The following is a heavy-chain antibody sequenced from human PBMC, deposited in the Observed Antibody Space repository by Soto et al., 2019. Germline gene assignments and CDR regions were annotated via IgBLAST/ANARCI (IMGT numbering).Heavy chain of an antibody. CDR2: LSGTGGTT. V-gene: IGHV3-23*01. CDR1: GFTFSSYA. Sequence: LSLTCAASGFTFSSYAMSWVRQAPGKGLEWVSTLSGTGGTTDYADSVKGRFTISRDNSKNTLYLQMHSLRADDTAVYYCAKEPLATTWMIYMDVWGKGTPVTVSS. D-gene: IGHD1-7*01. CDR3: AKEPLATTWMIYMDV. J-gene: IGHJ6*03.